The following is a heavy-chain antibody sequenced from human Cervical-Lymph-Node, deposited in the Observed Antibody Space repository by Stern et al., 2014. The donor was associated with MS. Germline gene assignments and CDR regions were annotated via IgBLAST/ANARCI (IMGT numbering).Heavy chain of an antibody. Sequence: VQLVESGGGLVKPGGSLRLSCAASGFSFSPSSVNWVRPTPGKGLAWVSSISSSGGYIYYADSVKGRFTISRDNAKNSLYLQMNSLRAEDTAIYYCARDATPLTGLDYWGQGTLVTVSS. D-gene: IGHD3-9*01. J-gene: IGHJ4*02. CDR1: GFSFSPSS. CDR3: ARDATPLTGLDY. V-gene: IGHV3-21*01. CDR2: ISSSGGYI.